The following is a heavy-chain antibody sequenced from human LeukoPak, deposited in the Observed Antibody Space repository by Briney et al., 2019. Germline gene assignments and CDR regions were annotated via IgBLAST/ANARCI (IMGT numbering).Heavy chain of an antibody. CDR3: ARGFASQRTYVYAFDI. CDR2: ISSNGGST. CDR1: GFTFSSYA. V-gene: IGHV3-64*01. J-gene: IGHJ3*02. D-gene: IGHD5-12*01. Sequence: GGSLRLSCAASGFTFSSYAMHWVRQAPGKGLEYVSAISSNGGSTYYANSVKGRFTISRDNSKNTLYLQMGSLRAEDMAVYYCARGFASQRTYVYAFDIWGQGTMVTVSS.